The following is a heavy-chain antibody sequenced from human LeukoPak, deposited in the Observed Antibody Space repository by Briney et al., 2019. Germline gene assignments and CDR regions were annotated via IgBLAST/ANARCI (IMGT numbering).Heavy chain of an antibody. D-gene: IGHD6-6*01. Sequence: GGSLRLSCAASGFTFSSYAMSWDRQAPGKGLEWVSAISGSGGSTYYADSVKGRFTISRDDSKNTLYLQMNSLRAEDTAVYYCAKRSLGFSTSSREYYFHNWGQGTLVTVSS. CDR3: AKRSLGFSTSSREYYFHN. J-gene: IGHJ4*02. CDR1: GFTFSSYA. CDR2: ISGSGGST. V-gene: IGHV3-23*01.